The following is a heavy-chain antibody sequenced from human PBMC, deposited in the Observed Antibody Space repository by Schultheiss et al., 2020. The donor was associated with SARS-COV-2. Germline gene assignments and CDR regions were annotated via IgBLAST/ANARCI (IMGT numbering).Heavy chain of an antibody. CDR1: GFSISYSY. CDR3: ARDGALGGMDV. J-gene: IGHJ6*02. CDR2: ISSSSSYT. Sequence: GGSLRLSCAASGFSISYSYMSGVRQAAGKGLEWVSYISSSSSYTNYADSVKGRFTISRDNAKNSLYLQMNSLRAEDTAVYYCARDGALGGMDVWGQGTTVTVSS. D-gene: IGHD3-16*01. V-gene: IGHV3-11*06.